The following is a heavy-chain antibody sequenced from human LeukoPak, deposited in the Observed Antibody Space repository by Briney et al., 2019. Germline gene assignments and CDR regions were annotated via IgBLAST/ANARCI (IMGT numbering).Heavy chain of an antibody. CDR1: GGSISSYY. V-gene: IGHV4-59*01. J-gene: IGHJ5*02. D-gene: IGHD3-10*01. Sequence: SETLSLTCTVSGGSISSYYWSWIRQPPGKGLEWIGYIYYSGSTNYNPSLKSRVTISVDPSKNQFSLKLSSVTAADTAVYYCARYYYGSGSYPCWFDPWGQGTLVTVSS. CDR3: ARYYYGSGSYPCWFDP. CDR2: IYYSGST.